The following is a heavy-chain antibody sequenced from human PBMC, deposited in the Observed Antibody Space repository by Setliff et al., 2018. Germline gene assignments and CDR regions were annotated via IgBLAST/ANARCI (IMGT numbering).Heavy chain of an antibody. V-gene: IGHV4-59*01. Sequence: SETLSLTCTVSGGSISPYFWSWIRQPPGKGLEWIGYIYHNGNTNFNPSLKTRVYMSVDTSKNQIALNLKSVTAADTAVYYCARDRTAYSYGLDVWGQGTTVTVSS. CDR3: ARDRTAYSYGLDV. J-gene: IGHJ6*02. CDR2: IYHNGNT. D-gene: IGHD5-18*01. CDR1: GGSISPYF.